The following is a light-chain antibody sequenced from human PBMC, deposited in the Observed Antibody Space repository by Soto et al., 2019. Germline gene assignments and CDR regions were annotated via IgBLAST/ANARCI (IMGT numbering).Light chain of an antibody. CDR3: QQSYSSPYT. J-gene: IGKJ2*01. V-gene: IGKV1-39*01. CDR1: QSISSY. CDR2: GAS. Sequence: DIQMTQSPSSLSASVGDRVTINCRASQSISSYLNWYQQKPGKAPKVLIYGASSLQSGVTSRFSGSGSGTDFTLTISSLQPEDFATYYCQQSYSSPYTFGQGNKLEIK.